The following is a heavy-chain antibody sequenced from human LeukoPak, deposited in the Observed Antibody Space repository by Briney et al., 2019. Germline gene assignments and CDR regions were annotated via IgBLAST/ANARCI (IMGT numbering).Heavy chain of an antibody. CDR3: ARGAVAGRPIDY. Sequence: SETLSLTCTVSGGSVSSGSYYWSWIRQPPGKGLEWIGYIYYSGSTNYNPSLKSRVTISVDTSKNQFSLKPSSVTAADTAVYYCARGAVAGRPIDYWGQGTLVTVSS. CDR2: IYYSGST. J-gene: IGHJ4*02. V-gene: IGHV4-61*01. CDR1: GGSVSSGSYY. D-gene: IGHD6-19*01.